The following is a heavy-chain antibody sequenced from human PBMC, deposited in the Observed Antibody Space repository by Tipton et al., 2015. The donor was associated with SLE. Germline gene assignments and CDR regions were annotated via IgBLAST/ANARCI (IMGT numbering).Heavy chain of an antibody. CDR2: IHHSGRT. CDR3: ARLTPWGYDY. J-gene: IGHJ4*02. Sequence: LRLSCIVSGSSIDGGYHWGWIRQPPGKGLEWIANIHHSGRTYYNPSLKSRVTISMDTSKNQFSLKLSSVTAADTAFYYCARLTPWGYDYWGPGMLVTVSS. V-gene: IGHV4-38-2*02. CDR1: GSSIDGGYH. D-gene: IGHD7-27*01.